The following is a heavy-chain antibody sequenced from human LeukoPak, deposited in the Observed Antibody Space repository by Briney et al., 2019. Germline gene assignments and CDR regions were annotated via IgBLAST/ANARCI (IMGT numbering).Heavy chain of an antibody. CDR3: ARHTVSGSPYYYYYMDV. V-gene: IGHV7-4-1*02. D-gene: IGHD4-11*01. CDR1: GYTFTSYA. Sequence: ASVKVSCKASGYTFTSYAMNWVRQAPGQGLEWMGWINTNTGNPTYAQGFTGRFVFSLDTSVSTAYLQISSLKAEDTAVYYCARHTVSGSPYYYYYMDVWGKGTTVTVSS. CDR2: INTNTGNP. J-gene: IGHJ6*03.